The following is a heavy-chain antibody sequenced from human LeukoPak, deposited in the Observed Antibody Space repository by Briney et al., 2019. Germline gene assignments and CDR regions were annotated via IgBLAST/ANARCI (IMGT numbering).Heavy chain of an antibody. CDR2: IIPIFGTA. CDR3: ARDDYYDSSGYGPLFDY. V-gene: IGHV1-69*05. J-gene: IGHJ4*02. Sequence: SVKVSCKASGGTFSSYAISWVRQAPGQGLEWMGRIIPIFGTANYAQKFQGRVTITTDESTSTAYMELSSLRSEDTAVYYCARDDYYDSSGYGPLFDYWGQGTQVTVSS. CDR1: GGTFSSYA. D-gene: IGHD3-22*01.